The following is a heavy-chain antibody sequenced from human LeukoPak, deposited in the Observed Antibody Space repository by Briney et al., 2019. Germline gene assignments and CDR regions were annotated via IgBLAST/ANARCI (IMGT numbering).Heavy chain of an antibody. J-gene: IGHJ4*02. CDR1: GFTFSSYE. V-gene: IGHV3-48*03. CDR2: ISTRGSTI. Sequence: GGSLRLSCAASGFTFSSYEMNWVRQAPGKGLEWVSYISTRGSTIYYADSVKGRFTISRDSSKNSLYLQMNSLRAEDTAVYYCAKDKGAVTGTFDYWGQGTLVTVSS. CDR3: AKDKGAVTGTFDY. D-gene: IGHD1-14*01.